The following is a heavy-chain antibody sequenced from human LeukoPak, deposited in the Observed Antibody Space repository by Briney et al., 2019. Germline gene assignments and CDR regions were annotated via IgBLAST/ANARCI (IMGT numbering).Heavy chain of an antibody. CDR2: IIPIFGTA. CDR1: GGTFSSYA. CDR3: ARSTDIVVVPAATRFLEGSLEHGYYYYMDV. Sequence: SVKVSCKASGGTFSSYAISWVRQAPGQGLEWMGGIIPIFGTANYAQKFQGRVTITAEESTSTAYMELSSLRSEDTAVYYCARSTDIVVVPAATRFLEGSLEHGYYYYMDVWGKGTTVTVSS. D-gene: IGHD2-2*01. J-gene: IGHJ6*03. V-gene: IGHV1-69*13.